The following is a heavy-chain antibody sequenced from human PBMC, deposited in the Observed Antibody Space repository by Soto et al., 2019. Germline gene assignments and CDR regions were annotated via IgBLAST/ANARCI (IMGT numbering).Heavy chain of an antibody. Sequence: SVKVSCKASRVSFSKFIVTWVRQAPGLGLEWVGGIIPIFGTANYAQKFQGRVKNTADESTSTSYMEVNNLRSEDTAVYYCAKVRYSSPMGYYYGMDVWGQGTTVTVSS. D-gene: IGHD6-19*01. CDR3: AKVRYSSPMGYYYGMDV. V-gene: IGHV1-69*13. CDR2: IIPIFGTA. J-gene: IGHJ6*02. CDR1: RVSFSKFI.